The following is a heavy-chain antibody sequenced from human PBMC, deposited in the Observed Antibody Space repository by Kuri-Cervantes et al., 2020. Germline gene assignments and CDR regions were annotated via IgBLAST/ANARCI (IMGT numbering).Heavy chain of an antibody. V-gene: IGHV1-8*01. CDR2: MNPNSGNT. CDR1: GYTFTSYD. Sequence: ASVKVSCKASGYTFTSYDINWVRQATGQGLEWMGWMNPNSGNTGCAQKFQGRVTMTRNTSISTAYMELSSLRSEDTAVYYCARDLCSGSSCYFSYFDYWGQGTLVTVSS. J-gene: IGHJ4*02. CDR3: ARDLCSGSSCYFSYFDY. D-gene: IGHD2-15*01.